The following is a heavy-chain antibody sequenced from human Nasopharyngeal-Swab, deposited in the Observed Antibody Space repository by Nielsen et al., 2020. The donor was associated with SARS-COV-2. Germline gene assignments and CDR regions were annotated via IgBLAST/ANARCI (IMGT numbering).Heavy chain of an antibody. V-gene: IGHV4-34*01. CDR2: INHSGST. CDR1: VVSFTGYY. Sequence: SQSLSLTCAVYVVSFTGYYWSWIRQPPGKGLGWMGEINHSGSTNYNPSLKSRVPISVDPSKNQCTLKLSIVTAADTAVYYCARGGSSSWYYYYYGMDVWGQGTTVTVSS. J-gene: IGHJ6*02. CDR3: ARGGSSSWYYYYYGMDV. D-gene: IGHD6-13*01.